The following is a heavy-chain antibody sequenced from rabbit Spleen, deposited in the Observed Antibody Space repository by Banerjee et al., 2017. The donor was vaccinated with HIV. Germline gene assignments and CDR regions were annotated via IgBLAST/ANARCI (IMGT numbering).Heavy chain of an antibody. V-gene: IGHV1S47*01. D-gene: IGHD1-1*01. CDR1: GFDFSNGYW. CDR2: IYNGDGST. J-gene: IGHJ4*01. CDR3: ASGYSDVYFDL. Sequence: EESGGGLVQPEGSLTLTCKASGFDFSNGYWMCWVRQAPGKGLEWIGCIYNGDGSTHYANWAKGRFTITRSTSLNTVDLKMTSLTAADTATYFCASGYSDVYFDLWGPGTLVTVS.